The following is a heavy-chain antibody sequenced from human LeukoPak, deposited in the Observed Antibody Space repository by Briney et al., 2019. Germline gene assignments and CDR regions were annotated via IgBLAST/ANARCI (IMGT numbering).Heavy chain of an antibody. CDR1: GFTFSSYA. V-gene: IGHV3-23*01. CDR3: AKAYRYSSGWYFDY. Sequence: GGSLRLSCAASGFTFSSYAMTWVRHAPGKGLEVGSAISGSGGSTYYADSVKGRFTTSRDSSKNKLYLQMNSLRAEDTAVYYCAKAYRYSSGWYFDYWGQGTLVTVSS. J-gene: IGHJ4*02. D-gene: IGHD6-19*01. CDR2: ISGSGGST.